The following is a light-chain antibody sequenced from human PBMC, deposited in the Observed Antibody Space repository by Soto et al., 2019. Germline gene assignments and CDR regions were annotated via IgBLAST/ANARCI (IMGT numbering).Light chain of an antibody. J-gene: IGKJ1*01. CDR3: QQYVSSGT. Sequence: EIVLTQSPGTLSLSPGERATLSCRASQSVSNYYLAWYQQKPGQAPRLLIYGASNRATGIPDRFSGSGSGTVVTLTISRLEPADFAVYYCQQYVSSGTFGQGTQVEI. V-gene: IGKV3-20*01. CDR1: QSVSNYY. CDR2: GAS.